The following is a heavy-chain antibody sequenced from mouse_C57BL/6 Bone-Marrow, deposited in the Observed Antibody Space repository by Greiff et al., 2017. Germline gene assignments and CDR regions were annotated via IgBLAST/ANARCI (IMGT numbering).Heavy chain of an antibody. Sequence: QLQQPGAELVKPGASEKLSCTAPGYTFTSYWMHWVKQRPGQGLEWIGMIHPNSGSTNYHEKFKSKATLTVDKSSSTAYMQLSSLTAEDSAVYYCAREETTVVSDYWGQGTTLTVSS. CDR1: GYTFTSYW. J-gene: IGHJ2*01. V-gene: IGHV1-64*01. D-gene: IGHD1-1*01. CDR2: IHPNSGST. CDR3: AREETTVVSDY.